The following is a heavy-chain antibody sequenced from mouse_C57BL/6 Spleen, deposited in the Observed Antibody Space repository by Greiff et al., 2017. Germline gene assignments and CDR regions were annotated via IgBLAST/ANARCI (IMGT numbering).Heavy chain of an antibody. D-gene: IGHD2-4*01. Sequence: EVQLVESGGGLVKPGGSLKLSCAASGFTFSDYGMHWVRQAPEKGLEWVAYISRGSSTIYYAATVKGRFTNSRDNAKNTLCLQMTNLKSENTAMNDCAKCYYDYRGYYAIDYWGQGTSVTVSS. CDR2: ISRGSSTI. J-gene: IGHJ4*01. CDR1: GFTFSDYG. V-gene: IGHV5-17*01. CDR3: AKCYYDYRGYYAIDY.